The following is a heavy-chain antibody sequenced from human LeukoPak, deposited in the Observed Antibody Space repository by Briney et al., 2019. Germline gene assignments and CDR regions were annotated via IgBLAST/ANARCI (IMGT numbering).Heavy chain of an antibody. J-gene: IGHJ4*02. CDR2: ISSGGDDI. D-gene: IGHD6-19*01. Sequence: GGSLRLSCAASGFTFSPYSMTWVRQAPGKGLEWVSSISSGGDDIYYSDLVKGRFTISRDSAKNSLFLQMCNLRADDTAVYYCPTKQWLNSWGQGTRVIVSS. CDR3: PTKQWLNS. V-gene: IGHV3-21*01. CDR1: GFTFSPYS.